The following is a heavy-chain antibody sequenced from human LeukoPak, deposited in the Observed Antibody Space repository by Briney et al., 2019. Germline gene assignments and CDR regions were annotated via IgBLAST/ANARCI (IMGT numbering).Heavy chain of an antibody. CDR3: ARDGDSSGLFDY. D-gene: IGHD3-22*01. J-gene: IGHJ4*02. V-gene: IGHV3-66*01. CDR1: GFTVSSNY. CDR2: ISGSGGST. Sequence: GGSLRLSCAAPGFTVSSNYMSWVRQAPGKGLEWVSAISGSGGSTYYADSVKGRFTISRDNSKNTLYLQMNSLRAEDTAVYYCARDGDSSGLFDYWGQGTLVTVSS.